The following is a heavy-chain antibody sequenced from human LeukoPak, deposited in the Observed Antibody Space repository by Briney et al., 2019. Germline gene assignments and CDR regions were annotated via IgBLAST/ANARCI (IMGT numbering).Heavy chain of an antibody. J-gene: IGHJ5*02. Sequence: SETLSLTCTVSGYSISSGYYWGWIRQPPGKGLEWIGSIYHSGSTYYNPSLKSRVTISVDTSKNHFSLKLSSVTAADTAVYYCARDRYYYDSSGYYYGWFDPWGQGTLVTVSS. D-gene: IGHD3-22*01. V-gene: IGHV4-38-2*02. CDR2: IYHSGST. CDR3: ARDRYYYDSSGYYYGWFDP. CDR1: GYSISSGYY.